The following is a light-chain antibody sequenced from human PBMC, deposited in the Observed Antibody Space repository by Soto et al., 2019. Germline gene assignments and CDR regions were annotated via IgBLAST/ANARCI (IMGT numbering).Light chain of an antibody. J-gene: IGKJ1*01. CDR3: QQYGSSGT. Sequence: EIVLTQSPGTLSLSPGERATLSFRASQSVSNNYLAWYQQPPGKAPRLLIYGASNTATGIPDRFSGSGSGTDFTLTISRLEPEDSAVYYCQQYGSSGTFGQGTKVDIK. CDR2: GAS. V-gene: IGKV3-20*01. CDR1: QSVSNNY.